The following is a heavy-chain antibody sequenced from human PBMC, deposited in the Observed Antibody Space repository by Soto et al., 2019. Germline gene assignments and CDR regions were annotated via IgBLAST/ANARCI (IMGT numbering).Heavy chain of an antibody. CDR3: AGGPPNWGFDF. V-gene: IGHV1-8*01. D-gene: IGHD7-27*01. Sequence: GASLKLSCKASGYTFSSNDINWARQATGQGLEWLGWMSPQSGNTGYAQKFQGRVTMTRDTSIGTAYMELSSLTSEDTAVYYCAGGPPNWGFDFWGQGTLVTVSS. CDR2: MSPQSGNT. J-gene: IGHJ4*02. CDR1: GYTFSSND.